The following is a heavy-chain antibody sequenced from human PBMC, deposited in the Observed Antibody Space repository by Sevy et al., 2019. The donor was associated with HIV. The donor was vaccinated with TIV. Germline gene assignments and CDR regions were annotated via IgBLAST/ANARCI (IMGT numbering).Heavy chain of an antibody. J-gene: IGHJ4*02. V-gene: IGHV3-11*06. CDR1: GFNFDDYG. D-gene: IGHD4-17*01. CDR3: ARDRRNYGGQYFDY. CDR2: ISSGSSYT. Sequence: GGSLRLSCAASGFNFDDYGMSWIRQAPGKGLEWVSYISSGSSYTNYADSVKGRFTISRDNAKNSLYLQLHSLSAEDTAIYYCARDRRNYGGQYFDYWGQGTPVTVSS.